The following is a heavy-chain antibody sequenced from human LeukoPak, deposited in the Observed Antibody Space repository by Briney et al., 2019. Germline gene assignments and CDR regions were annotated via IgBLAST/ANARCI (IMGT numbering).Heavy chain of an antibody. CDR1: GFTVSSNY. CDR3: ARVYYGSGSLHYYYYYMDV. D-gene: IGHD3-10*01. J-gene: IGHJ6*03. V-gene: IGHV3-53*01. CDR2: IYNGGRT. Sequence: GGSLRLSCAASGFTVSSNYMSWVRQAPGKGLEWVSVIYNGGRTYYADSVKGRFTMSRDNSKNTLYLQMNSLRAEDTALYYCARVYYGSGSLHYYYYYMDVWGTGTTVTISS.